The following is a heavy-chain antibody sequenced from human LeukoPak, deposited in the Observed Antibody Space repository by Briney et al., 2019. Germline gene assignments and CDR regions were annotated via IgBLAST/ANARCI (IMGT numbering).Heavy chain of an antibody. V-gene: IGHV3-7*01. CDR2: IKQDGSEK. CDR3: AKIFLGSIAAPRD. D-gene: IGHD6-13*01. Sequence: GGSLRLSCAASGFTFSSYWMSWVRQAPGKGLEWVANIKQDGSEKYYVDSVKGRFTISRDNAKNSLYLQMNSLRAEDTAVYYCAKIFLGSIAAPRDWGQGTLVTVSS. CDR1: GFTFSSYW. J-gene: IGHJ4*02.